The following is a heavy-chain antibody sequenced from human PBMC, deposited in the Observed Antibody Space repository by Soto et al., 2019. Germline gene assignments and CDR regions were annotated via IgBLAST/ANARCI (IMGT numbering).Heavy chain of an antibody. CDR2: ISYDGSNK. CDR1: GFTFSSYG. Sequence: GWSLRLSCAASGFTFSSYGMHWVRQAPGKGLEWVAVISYDGSNKYYADSVKGRFTISRDNSKNTLYLQMNSLRAEDTAVYYCAKGESQDYYDSSVYWGQGTLVTVSS. V-gene: IGHV3-30*18. D-gene: IGHD3-22*01. CDR3: AKGESQDYYDSSVY. J-gene: IGHJ4*02.